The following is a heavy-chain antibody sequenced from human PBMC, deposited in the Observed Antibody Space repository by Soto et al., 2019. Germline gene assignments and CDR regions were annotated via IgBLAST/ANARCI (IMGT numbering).Heavy chain of an antibody. CDR1: GGTFSSYA. CDR2: IIPIFGTA. CDR3: ASPPGDCSGGSCPYYYYGMDV. V-gene: IGHV1-69*12. J-gene: IGHJ6*02. Sequence: QVQLVQSGAEVKKPGSSVKVSCKASGGTFSSYAISWVRQAPGQGLEWMGGIIPIFGTANYAQKFQGRVTSTADESTSTAYRELSSLRSEDTAVYYCASPPGDCSGGSCPYYYYGMDVWGQGTTVTVSS. D-gene: IGHD2-15*01.